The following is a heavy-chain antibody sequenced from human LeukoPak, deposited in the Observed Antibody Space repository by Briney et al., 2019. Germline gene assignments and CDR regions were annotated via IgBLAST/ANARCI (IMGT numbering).Heavy chain of an antibody. CDR3: ARGGNSWYADY. CDR2: IYYSGTT. CDR1: GGSISSSSYY. J-gene: IGHJ4*02. D-gene: IGHD6-13*01. V-gene: IGHV4-39*07. Sequence: SETLSLTCTVSGGSISSSSYYWGWIRQPPGKGLEWIGNIYYSGTTYYNASLKSRVTISVDTSKNQFSLKLSSVTAADTAVYYCARGGNSWYADYWGQGTPVIASS.